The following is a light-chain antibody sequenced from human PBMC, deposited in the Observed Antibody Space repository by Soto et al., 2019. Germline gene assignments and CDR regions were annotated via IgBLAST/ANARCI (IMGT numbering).Light chain of an antibody. Sequence: QSVLAQPPSASVSPGQSVTMSCTGTSSDVGGYDYVSWYQQHPGKAPKLMIYEVTIRPSGVSDRFSGSKSGNTASLTVSGLQAEDEADYYCSSYTGGNPSYVFGTGTKVTVL. CDR1: SSDVGGYDY. V-gene: IGLV2-8*01. CDR3: SSYTGGNPSYV. CDR2: EVT. J-gene: IGLJ1*01.